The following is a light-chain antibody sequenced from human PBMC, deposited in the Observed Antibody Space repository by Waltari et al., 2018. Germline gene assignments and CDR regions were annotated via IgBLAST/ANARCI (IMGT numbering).Light chain of an antibody. CDR2: GAS. CDR3: QQYNNWPWR. V-gene: IGKV3-15*01. J-gene: IGKJ1*01. Sequence: EIVMTQSPATLSVSPGERATLSCRASQSVNSNLAWYQQKPGQAPRLLIYGASTRATGIPARISGSGSGTEFTLTISSMQSEDFAVYYCQQYNNWPWRFGQGTKVEIK. CDR1: QSVNSN.